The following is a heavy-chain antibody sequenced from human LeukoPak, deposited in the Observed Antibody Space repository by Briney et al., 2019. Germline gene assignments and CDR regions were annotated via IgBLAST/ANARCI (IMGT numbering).Heavy chain of an antibody. D-gene: IGHD3-22*01. CDR2: ISGGGRTR. J-gene: IGHJ4*02. Sequence: PGGSLRLSCAASGFTFSNHAMSWVRQAPGKGLQWVAVISGGGRTREYEDFVKGRFTISRDNSKNTLSLQMNSLTVEDTAIYFCAKNEVVKRYIVFWGQGTLVTVSS. V-gene: IGHV3-23*01. CDR3: AKNEVVKRYIVF. CDR1: GFTFSNHA.